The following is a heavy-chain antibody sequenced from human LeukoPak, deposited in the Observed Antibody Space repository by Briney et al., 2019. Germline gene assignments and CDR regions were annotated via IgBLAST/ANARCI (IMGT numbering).Heavy chain of an antibody. CDR3: ARIRPNYDYVWGSYDY. CDR1: GFSLSTSGMC. V-gene: IGHV2-70*11. Sequence: ESGPTLVNPTQTLTLACTFSGFSLSTSGMCVSWIRQPPGKALEWLARIDWDDDKYYSTSLKTRLTISKDTSKNQVVLTMTNMDPVDTATYYCARIRPNYDYVWGSYDYWVQGTLVTVSS. CDR2: IDWDDDK. D-gene: IGHD3-16*01. J-gene: IGHJ4*02.